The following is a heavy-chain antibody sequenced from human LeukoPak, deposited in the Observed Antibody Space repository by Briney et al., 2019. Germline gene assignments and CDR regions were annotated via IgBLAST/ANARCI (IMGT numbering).Heavy chain of an antibody. D-gene: IGHD2-2*01. Sequence: GGSLRLSCAASGFTFDDYALHWVRQAPGKGLEWVSGISWNSGSIGYADSVKGRFTISRDNAKNSLYLQMNSLRAEDMALYYCAKGYCSSTSCYVDYWGQGTLVTVSS. J-gene: IGHJ4*02. CDR3: AKGYCSSTSCYVDY. V-gene: IGHV3-9*03. CDR1: GFTFDDYA. CDR2: ISWNSGSI.